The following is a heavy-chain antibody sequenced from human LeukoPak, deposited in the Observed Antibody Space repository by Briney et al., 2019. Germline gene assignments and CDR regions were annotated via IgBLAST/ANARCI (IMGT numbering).Heavy chain of an antibody. V-gene: IGHV5-51*01. CDR2: IYPGDSDA. CDR3: ASMSTLVVVAEDAFDI. CDR1: GYSFTNYW. Sequence: GESLKISCKGSGYSFTNYWIGWVRQMPGKGLKWMGIIYPGDSDARYSPSFQGQVTISADKSISTAYLQWSSLKASDTAMYYCASMSTLVVVAEDAFDIWGQGTMVTVSS. D-gene: IGHD2-15*01. J-gene: IGHJ3*02.